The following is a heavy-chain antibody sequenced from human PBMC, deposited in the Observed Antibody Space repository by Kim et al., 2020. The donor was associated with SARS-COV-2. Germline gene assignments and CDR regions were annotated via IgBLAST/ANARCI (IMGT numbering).Heavy chain of an antibody. D-gene: IGHD6-13*01. J-gene: IGHJ6*02. CDR2: IYPGDSDT. V-gene: IGHV5-51*01. CDR1: GYSFTSYW. CDR3: ARLSTFIAAAGNYYYYYGMDV. Sequence: GESLKISCKGSGYSFTSYWIGWVRQMPGKGLEWMGIIYPGDSDTRYSPSFQGQVTISADKSISTAYLQWSSLKATDTAMYYCARLSTFIAAAGNYYYYYGMDVWGQGTTVTVSS.